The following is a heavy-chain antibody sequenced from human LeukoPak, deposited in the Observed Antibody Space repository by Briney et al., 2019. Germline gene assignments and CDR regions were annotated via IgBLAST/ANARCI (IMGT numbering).Heavy chain of an antibody. D-gene: IGHD6-19*01. CDR3: AKDGIAVAGGNWFDP. CDR2: ISYDGSNK. J-gene: IGHJ5*02. V-gene: IGHV3-30*04. CDR1: GFTFSTYA. Sequence: GGSLRLSCAASGFTFSTYAMHWVRQAPGKGLEWVAVISYDGSNKYYADSVKGRFTISRDNSKNTLYLQMNSLRAEDTAVYYCAKDGIAVAGGNWFDPWGQGTLVTVSS.